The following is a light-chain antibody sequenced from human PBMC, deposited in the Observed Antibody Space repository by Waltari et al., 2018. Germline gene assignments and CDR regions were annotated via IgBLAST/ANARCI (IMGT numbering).Light chain of an antibody. CDR2: GNS. CDR3: QSYDSSLSGLV. CDR1: SPNLRAGYD. Sequence: QSVLTQPPSVSGAPGPRVTISCPGSSPNLRAGYDVPWYQQLPGTAPKLLIYGNSNRPSGVPDRFSGSKSGTSASLAITGLQAEDEADYYCQSYDSSLSGLVFGGGTKLTVL. J-gene: IGLJ2*01. V-gene: IGLV1-40*01.